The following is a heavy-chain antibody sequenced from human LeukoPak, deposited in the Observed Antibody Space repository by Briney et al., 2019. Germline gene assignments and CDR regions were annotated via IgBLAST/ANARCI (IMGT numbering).Heavy chain of an antibody. CDR2: ISWNSGSI. Sequence: GGSLRLSCAASGFTFDDYAMHWVRQAPGKGLEWVSGISWNSGSIGYADSVKGRFTISRDNAKNSLYLQMNSLRAEDTALYYCAKDNKQWPYYFDYWGQGTLVTVSS. J-gene: IGHJ4*02. CDR3: AKDNKQWPYYFDY. D-gene: IGHD6-19*01. CDR1: GFTFDDYA. V-gene: IGHV3-9*01.